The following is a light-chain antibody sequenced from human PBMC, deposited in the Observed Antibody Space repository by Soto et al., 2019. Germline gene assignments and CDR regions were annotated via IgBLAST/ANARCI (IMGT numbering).Light chain of an antibody. CDR2: AAS. Sequence: DIQMAQSPSPLSASVGDRVTITCQASHDINKHLNWYQQKPGKAPKLLIYAASSLQSGVPSRFSGSGSGTDFTLTISSLQPEDFATYYCQQSYSTWTFGLGTKVDIK. CDR3: QQSYSTWT. J-gene: IGKJ1*01. V-gene: IGKV1-39*01. CDR1: HDINKH.